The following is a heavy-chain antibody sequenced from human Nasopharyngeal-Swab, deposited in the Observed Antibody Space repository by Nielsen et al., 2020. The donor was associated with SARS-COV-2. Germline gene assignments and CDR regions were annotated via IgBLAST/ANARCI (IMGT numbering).Heavy chain of an antibody. CDR3: ARIYTRRCTNNICIGYFDY. CDR1: GASITSAGYS. J-gene: IGHJ4*02. V-gene: IGHV4-30-2*01. Sequence: SETLSLTCAVSGASITSAGYSWNWIRQPPGKDLEWIGYINHSGKTHYNPPLWGRVTISDDTSSNQFSLTLTSVTAADTATYYCARIYTRRCTNNICIGYFDYWGQGALVTVSS. CDR2: INHSGKT. D-gene: IGHD2-15*01.